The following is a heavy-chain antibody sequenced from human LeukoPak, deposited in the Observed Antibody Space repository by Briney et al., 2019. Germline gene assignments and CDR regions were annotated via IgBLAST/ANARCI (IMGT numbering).Heavy chain of an antibody. CDR3: ARGLNNRKSGRRFDVFEI. CDR2: INHSGST. D-gene: IGHD1-14*01. V-gene: IGHV4-34*01. CDR1: GESFSGYY. Sequence: SETLSLTCAVYGESFSGYYWSWIRQPPGKGLEWIGEINHSGSTNYNPSLKSRVTISVDTSKNQFSLKVTSVTAADTAVYYCARGLNNRKSGRRFDVFEIWGQGTMVTVSS. J-gene: IGHJ3*02.